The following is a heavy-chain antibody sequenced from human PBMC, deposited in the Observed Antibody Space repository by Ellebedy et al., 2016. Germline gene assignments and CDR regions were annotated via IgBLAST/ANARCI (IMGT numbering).Heavy chain of an antibody. J-gene: IGHJ4*02. Sequence: SETLSLTXTVSGGSISSSSYYWGWIRQPPGKGLEWIGSIYYSGSTYYNPSLKSRVTISVDTSKNQFSLKLSSVTAADTAVYYCARCGDSSGWYRRPFDYWGQGTLVTVSS. V-gene: IGHV4-39*07. CDR2: IYYSGST. D-gene: IGHD6-19*01. CDR3: ARCGDSSGWYRRPFDY. CDR1: GGSISSSSYY.